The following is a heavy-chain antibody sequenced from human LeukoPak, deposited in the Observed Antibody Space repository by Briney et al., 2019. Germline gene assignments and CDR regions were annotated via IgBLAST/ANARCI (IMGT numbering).Heavy chain of an antibody. CDR2: IYHSGST. V-gene: IGHV4-38-2*02. CDR1: GYSISSGYY. D-gene: IGHD6-13*01. CDR3: AQGGRRRYNSSWYDY. Sequence: PSETLSLTCTVSGYSISSGYYWGWIRQPPGKGLEWIGSIYHSGSTYYNPSLKSRVTISVDTSKNQFSLKLSSVTAADTAVYYCAQGGRRRYNSSWYDYWGQGTLVTVSS. J-gene: IGHJ4*02.